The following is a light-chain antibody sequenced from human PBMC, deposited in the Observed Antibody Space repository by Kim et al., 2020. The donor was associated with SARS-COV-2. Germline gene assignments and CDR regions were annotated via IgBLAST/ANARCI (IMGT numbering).Light chain of an antibody. CDR3: QAWDSSTGV. CDR2: QDR. Sequence: VSPGQTASITCSGDKLGDKYACWYQQKAGQSPVLVIYQDRKRPSGIPERFSGSNSGNTATLTISGTQAMDEADYYCQAWDSSTGVFGGGTKLTVL. J-gene: IGLJ2*01. CDR1: KLGDKY. V-gene: IGLV3-1*01.